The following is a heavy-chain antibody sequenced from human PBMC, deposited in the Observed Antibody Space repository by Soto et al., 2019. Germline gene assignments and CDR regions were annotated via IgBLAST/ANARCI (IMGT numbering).Heavy chain of an antibody. V-gene: IGHV3-23*01. CDR3: AKRLHSSSSANWFDP. J-gene: IGHJ5*02. D-gene: IGHD6-13*01. CDR2: ITGSGGNT. Sequence: EVQLLESGGGLVQPGGSLRLSCAASGFTFSSFAMSWVRQAPGKGLEWVSAITGSGGNTYYADSVKGRFTISRDNSKNPLYLQMNSLRAEDTAVYYCAKRLHSSSSANWFDPWGQGTLVTVSS. CDR1: GFTFSSFA.